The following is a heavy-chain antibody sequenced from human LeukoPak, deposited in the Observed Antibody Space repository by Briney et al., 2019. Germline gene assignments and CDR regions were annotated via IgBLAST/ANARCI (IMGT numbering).Heavy chain of an antibody. J-gene: IGHJ4*02. V-gene: IGHV3-48*03. CDR2: ISSSGSTI. CDR3: AREKSSSWYWDY. Sequence: GGSLRLSCAASGSTFSSYEMNWVRQAPGKGLEWVSYISSSGSTIYYADSVKGRFTISRDNAKNSLYLQMNSLRAEDTAVYYCAREKSSSWYWDYWGQGTLVTVSS. CDR1: GSTFSSYE. D-gene: IGHD6-13*01.